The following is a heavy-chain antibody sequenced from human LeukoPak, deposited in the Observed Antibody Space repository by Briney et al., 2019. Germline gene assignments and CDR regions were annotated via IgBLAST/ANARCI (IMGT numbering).Heavy chain of an antibody. Sequence: GASVKVSCKASGGTFSSYAFSWVRQAPGQGLEWMGGIIPIFGTANYAQKFQGRVTITADESTSTAYMELSSLRSEDTAVYYCARSLYDFPLMDVWGQGTTVTVSS. J-gene: IGHJ6*02. CDR3: ARSLYDFPLMDV. CDR1: GGTFSSYA. D-gene: IGHD3-3*01. V-gene: IGHV1-69*13. CDR2: IIPIFGTA.